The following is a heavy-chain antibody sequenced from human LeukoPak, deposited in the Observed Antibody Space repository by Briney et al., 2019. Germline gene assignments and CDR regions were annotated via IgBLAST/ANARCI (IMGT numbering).Heavy chain of an antibody. D-gene: IGHD5-12*01. CDR1: GFTFSSYA. CDR2: ISGSGGST. Sequence: GGSLRLSCAASGFTFSSYAMSWVRQAPGKGLEWVPAISGSGGSTYYADSVKGRFTISRDNSKNTLYLQMNSLRAEDTAVYYCAKGRYSGYVSGWFDPWGQGTLVTVSS. CDR3: AKGRYSGYVSGWFDP. J-gene: IGHJ5*02. V-gene: IGHV3-23*01.